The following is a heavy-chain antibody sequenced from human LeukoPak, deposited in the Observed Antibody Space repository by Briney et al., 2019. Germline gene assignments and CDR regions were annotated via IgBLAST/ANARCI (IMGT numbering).Heavy chain of an antibody. CDR2: IYYSGST. J-gene: IGHJ3*02. D-gene: IGHD3-10*01. V-gene: IGHV4-39*07. CDR1: GGSISSSSYY. CDR3: AKSNGYGLVDI. Sequence: SETLSLTCTVSGGSISSSSYYWGWIRQPPGKGLEWIGSIYYSGSTYNPSLKSRVTISLDTSRNQFSLKLNSVTAADTAVYYCAKSNGYGLVDIWGQGTMVTVSS.